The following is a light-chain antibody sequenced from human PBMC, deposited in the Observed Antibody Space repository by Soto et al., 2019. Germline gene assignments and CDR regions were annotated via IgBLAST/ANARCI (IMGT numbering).Light chain of an antibody. CDR1: SSNIGAGHH. J-gene: IGLJ2*01. V-gene: IGLV1-40*01. Sequence: QAVVTQPPSVSGAPGQRVTVSCTGSSSNIGAGHHVHWYQQLPGTAPKLLIYNNDNRPSGVPDRFSGSKSGTSASLAISGLQAEDEAEYYFQSYDTSLSDVLFGGGTKRTVL. CDR2: NND. CDR3: QSYDTSLSDVL.